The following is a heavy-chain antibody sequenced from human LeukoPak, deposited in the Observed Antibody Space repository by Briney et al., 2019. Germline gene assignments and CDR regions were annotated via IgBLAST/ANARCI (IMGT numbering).Heavy chain of an antibody. CDR3: ARAPDGIAAAGIVPLDY. D-gene: IGHD6-13*01. V-gene: IGHV4-34*01. Sequence: PSETLSLTCAVYGGSFSGYYWSWIRQPPGKGLEWIGEINHSGSTNYNPSLKSRVTISVDTSKNQFSLKLSSVTAADTAVYYCARAPDGIAAAGIVPLDYWGQGTLVTVSS. CDR1: GGSFSGYY. CDR2: INHSGST. J-gene: IGHJ4*02.